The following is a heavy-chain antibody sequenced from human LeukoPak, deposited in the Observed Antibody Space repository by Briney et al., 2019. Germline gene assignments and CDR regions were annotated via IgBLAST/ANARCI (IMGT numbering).Heavy chain of an antibody. J-gene: IGHJ6*03. CDR2: ISYDGSNK. D-gene: IGHD3-16*01. V-gene: IGHV3-30*18. CDR3: AKQVLRSYYYYMDV. CDR1: GFTFSSYG. Sequence: GGSLRLSYAASGFTFSSYGMHWVRQAPGKGLEWVAVISYDGSNKYYADSVKGRFTISRDNSKNTLYLQMNSLRAEDTAVYYCAKQVLRSYYYYMDVWGKGTTVTVSS.